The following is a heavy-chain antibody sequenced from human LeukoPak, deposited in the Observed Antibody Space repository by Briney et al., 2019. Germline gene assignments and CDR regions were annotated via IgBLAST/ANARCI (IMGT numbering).Heavy chain of an antibody. V-gene: IGHV4-39*07. J-gene: IGHJ4*02. Sequence: PSETLSLTCTVSGGSISSGSFYWGWIRQSPGKGLEWIGSIYYSGSMYYSPSLKSRLTISIDTSKNQFSLKLSSVAAADTAVYHCVRDKTFEVVNFFDSWGQGTLVTVSS. D-gene: IGHD3-3*01. CDR3: VRDKTFEVVNFFDS. CDR2: IYYSGSM. CDR1: GGSISSGSFY.